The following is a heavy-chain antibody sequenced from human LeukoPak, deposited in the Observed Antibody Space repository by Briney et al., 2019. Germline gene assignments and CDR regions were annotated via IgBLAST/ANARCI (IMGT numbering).Heavy chain of an antibody. CDR2: IYPGDSDT. CDR1: GYSVTNYW. D-gene: IGHD1-14*01. Sequence: GESLKISCKGSGYSVTNYWIGWVRQTPGKGLEWMGIIYPGDSDTRYSPSFQGQVTISADKSFSTAYLQWSSLKASDTAIYYCARGMTSFDYWAQGTLVTVSS. V-gene: IGHV5-51*01. J-gene: IGHJ4*02. CDR3: ARGMTSFDY.